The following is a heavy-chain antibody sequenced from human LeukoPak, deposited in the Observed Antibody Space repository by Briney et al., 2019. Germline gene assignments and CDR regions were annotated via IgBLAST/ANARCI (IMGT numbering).Heavy chain of an antibody. V-gene: IGHV1-18*04. D-gene: IGHD3-10*01. CDR1: GYTFTGYY. J-gene: IGHJ6*02. CDR3: ASSVLWFGELLVFYYGMDV. CDR2: ISAYNGNT. Sequence: ASVKVSCKASGYTFTGYYMHWVRQAPGQGLEWMGWISAYNGNTNYAQKLQGRVTMTTDTSTSTAYMELRSLRSDDTAVYYCASSVLWFGELLVFYYGMDVWGQGTTVTVSS.